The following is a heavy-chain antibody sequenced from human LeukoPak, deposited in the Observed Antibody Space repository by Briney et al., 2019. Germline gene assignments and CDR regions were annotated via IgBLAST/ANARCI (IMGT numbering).Heavy chain of an antibody. Sequence: ASVKVSCKASGFVFSSYGFTWVRQAPGQGLEWMGWISANDGKTHYSEKHQGRVTMSTDTVTSTAYMELRSLRSDDTAVYYCARELHVERDDYWGQGTLVTVSS. J-gene: IGHJ4*02. V-gene: IGHV1-18*01. CDR2: ISANDGKT. CDR1: GFVFSSYG. CDR3: ARELHVERDDY. D-gene: IGHD1-1*01.